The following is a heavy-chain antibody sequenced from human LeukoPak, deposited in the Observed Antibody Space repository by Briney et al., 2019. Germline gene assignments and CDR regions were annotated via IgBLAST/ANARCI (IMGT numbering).Heavy chain of an antibody. CDR3: ARGVVVPAAMYHDAFDI. CDR1: GGTFSSYA. CDR2: IIPNFGTA. Sequence: VASVKVSCKASGGTFSSYAISWVRQAPGQGLEWMGRIIPNFGTANYAQKFQGRVTITADKSTSTAYMELSSLRSEDTAVYYCARGVVVPAAMYHDAFDIWGQGTMVTVSS. V-gene: IGHV1-69*06. D-gene: IGHD2-2*01. J-gene: IGHJ3*02.